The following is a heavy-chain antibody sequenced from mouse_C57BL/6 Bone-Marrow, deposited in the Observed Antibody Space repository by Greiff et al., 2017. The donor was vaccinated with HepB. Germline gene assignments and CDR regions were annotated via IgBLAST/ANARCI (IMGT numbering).Heavy chain of an antibody. J-gene: IGHJ4*01. CDR2: IDPSDSYT. CDR3: ARRERDY. CDR1: GYTFTSYW. V-gene: IGHV1-59*01. Sequence: QVQLQQPGAELVRPGTSVKLSCKASGYTFTSYWMHWVKQRPGQGLEWIGVIDPSDSYTNYNQKFKGKATLTVDTSSSTAYMQLSSLTSEDSAVYYCARRERDYWGQGTSVTVSS.